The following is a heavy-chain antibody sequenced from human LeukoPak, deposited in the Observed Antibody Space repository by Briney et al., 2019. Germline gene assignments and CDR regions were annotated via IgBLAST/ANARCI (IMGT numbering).Heavy chain of an antibody. CDR2: IIPIFGTA. D-gene: IGHD4-17*01. CDR3: ASVPKYGDYVRDAFDI. J-gene: IGHJ3*02. Sequence: GASVKVSCKASGGTFNNYAISWVRQAPGQGLEWMGGIIPIFGTANYAQKFQGRVTITADKSTSTAYMELSSLRSEDTAVYYCASVPKYGDYVRDAFDIWGQGTMVTVSS. CDR1: GGTFNNYA. V-gene: IGHV1-69*06.